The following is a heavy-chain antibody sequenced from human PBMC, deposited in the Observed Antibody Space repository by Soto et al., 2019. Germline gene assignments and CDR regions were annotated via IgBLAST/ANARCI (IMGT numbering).Heavy chain of an antibody. CDR2: IYYSVTT. J-gene: IGHJ4*02. CDR3: AKQGAGLLYYFDY. Sequence: QLQLQESGPGLVKPSETLSLTCTVSGGSISSTDYYWGWIRQPPGKGLEWIGSIYYSVTTYYNPYLTSRVTISEATSKNQFSLKLPSVTAADTAVYYCAKQGAGLLYYFDYWGQGNLVTVSS. CDR1: GGSISSTDYY. V-gene: IGHV4-39*01.